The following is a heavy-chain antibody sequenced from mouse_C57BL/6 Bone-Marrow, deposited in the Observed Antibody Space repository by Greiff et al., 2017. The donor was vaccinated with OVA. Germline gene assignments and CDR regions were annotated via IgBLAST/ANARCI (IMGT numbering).Heavy chain of an antibody. CDR3: SRGVNAMDY. J-gene: IGHJ4*01. V-gene: IGHV14-3*01. CDR1: GFTIKNYY. Sequence: VQLQQSVAELVRPGASVKLSCTASGFTIKNYYMHWVKQRPEQGLEWIGRIDPANGNTKYAAKFQGKATITADTSSNTAYLQLSSLTSEDTAIYYCSRGVNAMDYWGQGTPVTVSS. CDR2: IDPANGNT.